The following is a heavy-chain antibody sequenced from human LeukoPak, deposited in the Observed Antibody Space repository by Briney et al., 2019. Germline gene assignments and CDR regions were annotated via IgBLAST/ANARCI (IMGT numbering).Heavy chain of an antibody. Sequence: SETLSLTCTVSGGSISSGDYDWGWDRQPPGKGLEWITYMYYSGSTYYNPSLKSRVTMSADTSKNQLSLKLSSVTAADTAVYYCARPYYYDSRIDPWGQGILVTVSS. CDR3: ARPYYYDSRIDP. J-gene: IGHJ5*02. V-gene: IGHV4-30-4*01. D-gene: IGHD3-22*01. CDR1: GGSISSGDYD. CDR2: MYYSGST.